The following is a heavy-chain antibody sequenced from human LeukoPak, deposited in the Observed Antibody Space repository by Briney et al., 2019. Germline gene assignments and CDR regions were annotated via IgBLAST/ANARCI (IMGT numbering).Heavy chain of an antibody. CDR2: IYYSGST. V-gene: IGHV4-59*01. J-gene: IGHJ6*03. D-gene: IGHD1-26*01. CDR3: ARDVPMYSGSHLYYYMDV. CDR1: GGSISSYY. Sequence: SETLSLICTVSGGSISSYYWSWIRQPPGKGLEWIGYIYYSGSTNYNPSLKSRVTISVDTSKNQFSLKLSSVTAADTAVYYCARDVPMYSGSHLYYYMDVWGKGTTATVSS.